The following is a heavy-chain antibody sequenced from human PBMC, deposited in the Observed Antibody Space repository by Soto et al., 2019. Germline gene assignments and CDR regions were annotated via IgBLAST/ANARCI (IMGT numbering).Heavy chain of an antibody. Sequence: QVQLVESGGGVVQPGRSLRLSCADSGFTFSSYGMHWVRQAPGKGLEWVAVISYDGSNKYYADSVKVRFTISRDNSKNTLYLQMNSLRAEDTAVYYCAKDLRYFDWLLYYGMDVWGQGTTVTVSS. V-gene: IGHV3-30*18. CDR1: GFTFSSYG. J-gene: IGHJ6*02. CDR3: AKDLRYFDWLLYYGMDV. CDR2: ISYDGSNK. D-gene: IGHD3-9*01.